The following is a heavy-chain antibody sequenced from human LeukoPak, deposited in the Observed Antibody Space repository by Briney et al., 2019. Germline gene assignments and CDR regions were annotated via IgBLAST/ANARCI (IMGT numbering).Heavy chain of an antibody. V-gene: IGHV1-2*02. Sequence: ASVKVSCKASGYTFTGYYMHWVRQAPGQGLEWMGWINPNSGGANYAQKFQGRVTMTRDTSISTAYMELSRLRSDDTAVYYCATLLGGGYCSGGSCWYYFDYWGQGTLVTVSS. D-gene: IGHD2-15*01. CDR3: ATLLGGGYCSGGSCWYYFDY. CDR2: INPNSGGA. J-gene: IGHJ4*02. CDR1: GYTFTGYY.